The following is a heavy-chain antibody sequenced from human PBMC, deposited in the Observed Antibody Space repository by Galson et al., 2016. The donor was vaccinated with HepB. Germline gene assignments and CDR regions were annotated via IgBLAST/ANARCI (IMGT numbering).Heavy chain of an antibody. D-gene: IGHD2-8*01. CDR2: IYWDDDK. V-gene: IGHV2-5*02. CDR1: GLSLNTRGAA. Sequence: PALVKPTQTLTLTCTLSGLSLNTRGAAVGWIRQPPGKSLEWLALIYWDDDKRYTPSLESRLTIIKDISKNQVVLTLTDMDPVDTATYCCGHQEGVRDFDYWRQGTLVSVAS. CDR3: GHQEGVRDFDY. J-gene: IGHJ4*02.